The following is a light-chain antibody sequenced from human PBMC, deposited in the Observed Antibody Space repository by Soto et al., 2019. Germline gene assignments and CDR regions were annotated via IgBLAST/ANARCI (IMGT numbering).Light chain of an antibody. J-gene: IGKJ4*01. CDR1: QSISSY. Sequence: EIVLTQSPVTLSLSPGERATLSCRASQSISSYLAWYQQKPGQAPRLLIYDAFNRATGIPARFSGSGSGTDFTLTISSLEPEDFAVYFCQQRTYWPLTFVGGTTVEI. CDR3: QQRTYWPLT. CDR2: DAF. V-gene: IGKV3-11*01.